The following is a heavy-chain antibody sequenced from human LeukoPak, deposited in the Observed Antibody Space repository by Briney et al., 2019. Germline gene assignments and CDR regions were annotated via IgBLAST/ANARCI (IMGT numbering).Heavy chain of an antibody. V-gene: IGHV3-48*03. CDR1: GFTFSSSE. CDR3: ARAGAYSSSSPAGL. J-gene: IGHJ4*02. D-gene: IGHD6-6*01. CDR2: ISSSGSTI. Sequence: GGSLRLSCAASGFTFSSSEMNWVRQAPGKGLEWVSYISSSGSTIYYADSVKGRFTISRDNAKNSVYLQMNGLRAEDTAAYYCARAGAYSSSSPAGLWGQGTLVTVSS.